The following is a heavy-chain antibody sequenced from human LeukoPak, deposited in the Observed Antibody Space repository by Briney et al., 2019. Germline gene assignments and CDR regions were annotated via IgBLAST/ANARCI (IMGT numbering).Heavy chain of an antibody. Sequence: GGSLGLSCAASGFTFSSYSMNWVRQAPGKGLEWVSYISSSSSTIYYADSVKGRFTISRDNAKNSLYLQMNSLRAEDTAVYYCARDSLDAFDIWGQGTMVTVSS. CDR1: GFTFSSYS. CDR3: ARDSLDAFDI. J-gene: IGHJ3*02. V-gene: IGHV3-48*01. CDR2: ISSSSSTI.